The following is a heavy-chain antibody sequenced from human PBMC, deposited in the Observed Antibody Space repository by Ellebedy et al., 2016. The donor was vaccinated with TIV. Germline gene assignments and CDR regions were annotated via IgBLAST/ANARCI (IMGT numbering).Heavy chain of an antibody. D-gene: IGHD4-17*01. V-gene: IGHV5-51*01. CDR3: ARQNAGDYDY. CDR2: IYPGDSDT. J-gene: IGHJ4*02. CDR1: GYSFTYYW. Sequence: GESLKISCQGSGYSFTYYWIGWVRQMPGKGLEWMGIIYPGDSDTRYSPSFQGQVTISVDKSINTAFLHWSSLKVSDSALYYCARQNAGDYDYWGQGTLVTVSS.